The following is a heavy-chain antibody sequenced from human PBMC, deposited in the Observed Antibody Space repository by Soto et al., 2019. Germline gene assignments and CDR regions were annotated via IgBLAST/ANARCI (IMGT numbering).Heavy chain of an antibody. D-gene: IGHD1-26*01. CDR1: GGSLTNYY. V-gene: IGHV4-59*01. CDR3: ARGRRYSGRHDASDI. J-gene: IGHJ3*02. Sequence: QMQLRESGPGLVKPSETLSLTCTVSGGSLTNYYWNWIRQFPGKGLEWIGYIYYSGSTTYNPSLTSRVTISVDTYKKQVSLRLTSVTTADTALYYCARGRRYSGRHDASDIWGQGTMVTVSS. CDR2: IYYSGST.